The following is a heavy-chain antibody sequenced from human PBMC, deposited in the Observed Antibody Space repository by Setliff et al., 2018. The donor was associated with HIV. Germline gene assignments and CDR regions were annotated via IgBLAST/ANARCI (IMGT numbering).Heavy chain of an antibody. J-gene: IGHJ4*02. CDR2: IFYSGST. V-gene: IGHV4-39*07. Sequence: SETLSLTCTVYGASISDSNSYWGWIRQPPGEGLEWIGSIFYSGSTYYNPSLKSRVTISVDTSKNQFSLKLSSVTAADTAVYYCAREIPYSFGYYFDYWGQGTLVTVSS. CDR1: GASISDSNSY. CDR3: AREIPYSFGYYFDY. D-gene: IGHD5-18*01.